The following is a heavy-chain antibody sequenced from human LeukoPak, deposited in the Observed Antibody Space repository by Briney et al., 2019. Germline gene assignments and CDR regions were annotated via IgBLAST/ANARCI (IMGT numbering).Heavy chain of an antibody. J-gene: IGHJ6*02. Sequence: PGGSLRLSCAASGFTFGNYEVNWVRQAPGKGLEWVATSSLDYADSVRGRFTISRDNATNSVLLQMNSLRAEDTAVYYCARAWVQRHSRRFGMAVWGQGTTVTVSS. V-gene: IGHV3-48*03. CDR2: TSSL. CDR1: GFTFGNYE. CDR3: ARAWVQRHSRRFGMAV. D-gene: IGHD1-1*01.